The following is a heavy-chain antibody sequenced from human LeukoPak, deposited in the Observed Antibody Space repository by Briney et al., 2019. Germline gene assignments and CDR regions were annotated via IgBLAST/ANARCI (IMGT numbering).Heavy chain of an antibody. CDR3: AKDWIGVAAAGTREYNWFDP. J-gene: IGHJ5*02. Sequence: GGSLRPSCAASGFTFNSFWMHWVRQAPGKGLEWVAVISYGGSNKYYADSVKGRFTISRDNSKNTLYLQMNSLRAEDTAVYYCAKDWIGVAAAGTREYNWFDPWGQGTLVTVSS. CDR2: ISYGGSNK. V-gene: IGHV3-30*18. D-gene: IGHD6-13*01. CDR1: GFTFNSFW.